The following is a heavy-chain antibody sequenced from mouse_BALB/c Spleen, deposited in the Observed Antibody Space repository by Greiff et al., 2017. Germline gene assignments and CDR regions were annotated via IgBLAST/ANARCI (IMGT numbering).Heavy chain of an antibody. CDR2: ILPGSGST. J-gene: IGHJ4*01. V-gene: IGHV1-9*01. CDR3: ARKRDDYAYYYAMDY. D-gene: IGHD2-4*01. Sequence: VQRVESGAELMKPGASVKISCKATGYTFSSYWIEWVKQRPGHGLEWIGEILPGSGSTNYNEKFKGKATFTADTSSNTAYMQLSSLTSEDSAVYYCARKRDDYAYYYAMDYWGQGTSVTVSS. CDR1: GYTFSSYW.